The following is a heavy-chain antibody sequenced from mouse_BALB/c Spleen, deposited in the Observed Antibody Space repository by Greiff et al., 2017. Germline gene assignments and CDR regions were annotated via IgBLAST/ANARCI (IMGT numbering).Heavy chain of an antibody. D-gene: IGHD1-1*02. CDR2: ISSGGSYT. V-gene: IGHV5-9-4*01. Sequence: DVQLVESGGGLVKPGGSLKLSCAASGFTFSSYAMSWVRQSPEKRLEWVAEISSGGSYTYYPDTVTGRFTISRDNAKNTLYLEMSSLRSEDTAMYYCARAAGNYAMDYWGQGTSVTVSS. J-gene: IGHJ4*01. CDR1: GFTFSSYA. CDR3: ARAAGNYAMDY.